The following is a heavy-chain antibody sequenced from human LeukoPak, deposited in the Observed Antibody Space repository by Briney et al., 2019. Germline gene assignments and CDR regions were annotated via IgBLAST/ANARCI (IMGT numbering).Heavy chain of an antibody. D-gene: IGHD4-11*01. CDR1: GGSISNYY. J-gene: IGHJ4*02. CDR3: ARGGLGGITAYSNYLFDY. V-gene: IGHV4-59*08. Sequence: SETLSLTCTVPGGSISNYYWSGIRQPPGEGLEWIGYIYYSGSTNYNPSLKSRVTMSIDTSKNQFSLNLTSVTATDTAVYYCARGGLGGITAYSNYLFDYWGQGTLVTVSS. CDR2: IYYSGST.